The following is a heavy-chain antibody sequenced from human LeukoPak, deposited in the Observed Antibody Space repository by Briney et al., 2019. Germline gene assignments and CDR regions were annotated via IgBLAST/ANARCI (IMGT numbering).Heavy chain of an antibody. D-gene: IGHD3-10*01. J-gene: IGHJ4*02. CDR3: AKGLWNFDY. CDR2: ISGSGGST. Sequence: PGGSLRLSCAASGFTFSSYGMSWVRQAPGKGLEWVSVISGSGGSTYYADSVRGRFTISRDNSKNTLYLQMNSLRAEDTAVYYCAKGLWNFDYWGQGTLVTVSS. V-gene: IGHV3-23*01. CDR1: GFTFSSYG.